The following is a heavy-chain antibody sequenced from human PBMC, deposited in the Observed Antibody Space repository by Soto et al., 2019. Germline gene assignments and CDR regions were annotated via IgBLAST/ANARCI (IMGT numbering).Heavy chain of an antibody. Sequence: GESLKISCKASGYDFNNYWIGWVRQLPGKGLEWMGIIYPGDSDTRYSAAFRGQVTIQADTSSPTAFFKRSNLKAWDTPTYFCAMRSGDYEALSNWARGTGVPVS. D-gene: IGHD3-16*01. V-gene: IGHV5-51*01. CDR2: IYPGDSDT. CDR3: AMRSGDYEALSN. CDR1: GYDFNNYW. J-gene: IGHJ4*02.